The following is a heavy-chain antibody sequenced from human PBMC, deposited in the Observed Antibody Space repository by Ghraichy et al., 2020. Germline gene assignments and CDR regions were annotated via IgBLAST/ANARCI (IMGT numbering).Heavy chain of an antibody. J-gene: IGHJ6*02. CDR1: GFTFSSYA. CDR3: AKGMGGGSLYYYYGMDV. Sequence: GGSLRLSCAASGFTFSSYAMSWVRQAPGKGLEWVSAISGSGGSTYYADSVKGRFTISRDNSKNTLYLQMNSLRAEDTAVYYCAKGMGGGSLYYYYGMDVWGQGTTVTVSS. CDR2: ISGSGGST. D-gene: IGHD2-15*01. V-gene: IGHV3-23*01.